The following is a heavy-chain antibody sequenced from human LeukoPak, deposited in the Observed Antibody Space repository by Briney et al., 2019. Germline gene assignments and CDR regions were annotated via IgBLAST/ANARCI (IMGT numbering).Heavy chain of an antibody. CDR2: IVLGSGNT. CDR1: GFTFTSSA. D-gene: IGHD7-27*01. Sequence: GTSVKVSCKASGFTFTSSAVQWVRQARGQRLEWIGWIVLGSGNTNYAQQFQERVTITRDLSTSSTYLELSSLRSEDTAVYYCAALAGVQGLAYDPRDYFDSWGQGTLVTV. J-gene: IGHJ4*02. CDR3: AALAGVQGLAYDPRDYFDS. V-gene: IGHV1-58*01.